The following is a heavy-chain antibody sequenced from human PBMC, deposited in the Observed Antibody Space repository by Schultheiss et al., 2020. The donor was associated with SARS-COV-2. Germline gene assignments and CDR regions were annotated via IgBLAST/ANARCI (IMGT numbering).Heavy chain of an antibody. D-gene: IGHD2-15*01. CDR1: GFSLSTSGVG. V-gene: IGHV2-5*02. CDR3: ARILCSGGSCADPWFDP. CDR2: IYWDDDK. J-gene: IGHJ5*02. Sequence: SGPTLVKPTQTLTLTCTFSGFSLSTSGVGVGWIRQPPGKALEWLALIYWDDDKRYSPSLKSRLTITKDTSKNQVVLTMTNMDPVDTATYYCARILCSGGSCADPWFDPWGQGTLVTVSS.